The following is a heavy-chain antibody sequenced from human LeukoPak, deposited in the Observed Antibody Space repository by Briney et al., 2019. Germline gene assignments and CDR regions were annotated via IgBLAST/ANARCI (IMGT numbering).Heavy chain of an antibody. V-gene: IGHV4-59*01. J-gene: IGHJ4*02. Sequence: PSETLSLTCTVSGGSINSYYWSWIRQPPGKGLEWIAYIYYSGSTSYNPSLKSRVTISVDTSKNQFSLKLNSVTAADTAMYYCARLFHPVLSGNYPFDYWGQGTLVTVSS. CDR1: GGSINSYY. D-gene: IGHD1-26*01. CDR2: IYYSGST. CDR3: ARLFHPVLSGNYPFDY.